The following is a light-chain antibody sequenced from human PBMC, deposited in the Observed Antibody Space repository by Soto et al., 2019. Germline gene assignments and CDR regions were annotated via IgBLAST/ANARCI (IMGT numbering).Light chain of an antibody. CDR2: DVS. CDR3: SSYTSGSTFYV. J-gene: IGLJ1*01. V-gene: IGLV2-14*01. Sequence: QSVLTQPASVSGSPGQSITISCTGTSSDIGCYNYVSWFQQHPGKAPKLMISDVSNRPSGVSNRFSGSKSGNTASLTISGLQAEDEADYYCSSYTSGSTFYVFGTGTKVTVL. CDR1: SSDIGCYNY.